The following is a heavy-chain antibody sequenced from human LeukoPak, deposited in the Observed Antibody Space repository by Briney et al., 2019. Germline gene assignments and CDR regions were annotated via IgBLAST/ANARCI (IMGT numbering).Heavy chain of an antibody. CDR3: AKEHDYSDAAPEWGFDS. D-gene: IGHD3-3*01. CDR2: ISGSSSHT. Sequence: GGSLRLSCAASAFTFSIYAMSCVRQAPGKGLEWVSGISGSSSHTMDADSVRGRFTISRDNTRNTLYLHMNSLRAEDTALYYFAKEHDYSDAAPEWGFDSWGQGTLVTVSS. V-gene: IGHV3-23*01. CDR1: AFTFSIYA. J-gene: IGHJ4*02.